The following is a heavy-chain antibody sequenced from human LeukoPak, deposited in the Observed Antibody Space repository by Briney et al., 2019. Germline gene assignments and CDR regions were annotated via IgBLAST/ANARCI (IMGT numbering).Heavy chain of an antibody. V-gene: IGHV3-23*01. CDR2: ISGSGGST. D-gene: IGHD3-10*01. CDR3: AKVGSAYYYGSGSYPG. CDR1: GFTFSSYA. J-gene: IGHJ4*02. Sequence: PGGSLRLSCAASGFTFSSYAMSWVRQAPGKGLEWVSAISGSGGSTYYADSVKGRFTISRDNSKNTLYLQMNSLRAEDTAVYYCAKVGSAYYYGSGSYPGWGQGTLVTVSS.